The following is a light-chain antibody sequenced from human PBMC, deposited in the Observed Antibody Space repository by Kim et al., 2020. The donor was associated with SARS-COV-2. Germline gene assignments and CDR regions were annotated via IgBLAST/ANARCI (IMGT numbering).Light chain of an antibody. CDR2: QDS. J-gene: IGLJ3*02. V-gene: IGLV3-1*01. Sequence: YELTQPPSVSVSPGQTASITCSGDKLGDKYACWYQQKPGQSPVLVIYQDSKRPSGIPERFSGSNSGNTATLTISGTQAMDEADYYCQAWDSSDWVFGGG. CDR3: QAWDSSDWV. CDR1: KLGDKY.